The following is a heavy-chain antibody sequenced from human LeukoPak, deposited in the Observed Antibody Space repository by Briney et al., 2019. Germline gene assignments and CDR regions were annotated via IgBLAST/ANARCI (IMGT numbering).Heavy chain of an antibody. CDR1: GGSISSADYY. Sequence: TSETLSLTCTVSGGSISSADYYWSWIRQPPGKGLEWIGYIYYSGSTYYNPSLKSRVTISVDTSKNQFSLKLTSVTAADTAVYYCARDLGGDRSFDLWGRGTLVTVSS. J-gene: IGHJ2*01. CDR3: ARDLGGDRSFDL. D-gene: IGHD2-21*01. CDR2: IYYSGST. V-gene: IGHV4-30-4*01.